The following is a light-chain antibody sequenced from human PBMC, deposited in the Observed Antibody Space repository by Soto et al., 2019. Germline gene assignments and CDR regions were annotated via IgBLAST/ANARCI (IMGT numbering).Light chain of an antibody. CDR2: DVS. CDR1: SSDVGGYNY. J-gene: IGLJ1*01. CDR3: SSYTSSSTLHV. Sequence: QSALTQPASVSGSPGQSITISCTGTSSDVGGYNYVSWYQQHPGKAPKLMIYDVSNRPSGVSNRSSGSKSGNTASLTISGLQAEDEADYYCSSYTSSSTLHVFGTGTKVTVL. V-gene: IGLV2-14*01.